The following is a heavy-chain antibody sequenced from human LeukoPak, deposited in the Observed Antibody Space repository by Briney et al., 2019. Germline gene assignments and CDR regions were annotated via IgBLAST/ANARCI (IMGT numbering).Heavy chain of an antibody. CDR3: ARGHFDY. CDR1: GFTFSSNY. CDR2: IYSGGST. J-gene: IGHJ4*02. Sequence: GGSLRLSCAASGFTFSSNYMSWVRQAPGKGLEWVSVIYSGGSTYYSDSVKGRFTISRHNSKNTLYLQMNSLRAEDTAVYYCARGHFDYWGQGTLVTVSS. V-gene: IGHV3-53*04.